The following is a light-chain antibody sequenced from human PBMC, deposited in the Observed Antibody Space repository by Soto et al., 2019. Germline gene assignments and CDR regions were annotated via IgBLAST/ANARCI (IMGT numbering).Light chain of an antibody. CDR3: QQYNDWPPYT. J-gene: IGKJ2*01. Sequence: DIQMTQTPSSVSASLEDRITITCRASQGISSWLAWYQQKPGKAPKLLIYAASSLQSGVPSRFSGSGSGTHFTLTISSLQPEDFVFYYCQQYNDWPPYTFGQGTKVDIK. CDR2: AAS. CDR1: QGISSW. V-gene: IGKV1D-12*01.